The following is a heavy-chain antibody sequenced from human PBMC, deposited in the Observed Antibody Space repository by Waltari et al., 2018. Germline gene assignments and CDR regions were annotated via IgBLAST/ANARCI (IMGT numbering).Heavy chain of an antibody. D-gene: IGHD4-17*01. CDR3: AKVKVTTLNFDY. Sequence: EVQLVESGGGLVQPGGSLRLSCAASGFTFRSYAMNWVRQAPGKGLEWVSAISGSGSTTYYADSVKGRFTISRDNSKNTLYLQMNSLRAEDTAVYYCAKVKVTTLNFDYWGQGTLVTVSS. CDR1: GFTFRSYA. V-gene: IGHV3-23*04. CDR2: ISGSGSTT. J-gene: IGHJ4*02.